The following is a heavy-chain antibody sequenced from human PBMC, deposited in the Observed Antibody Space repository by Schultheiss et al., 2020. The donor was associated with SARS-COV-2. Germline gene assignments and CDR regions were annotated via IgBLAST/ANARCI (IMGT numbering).Heavy chain of an antibody. J-gene: IGHJ4*02. Sequence: ESLKISCAASGFTFSDYYMSWIRQPAGKGLEWIGRIYTSGSTNYNPSLKSRVTMSVDTSKNQFSLKLSSVTAADTAVYYCAKVGGATGVYWGQGTLVTVSS. CDR3: AKVGGATGVY. CDR2: IYTSGST. CDR1: GFTFSDYY. V-gene: IGHV4-4*07. D-gene: IGHD1-26*01.